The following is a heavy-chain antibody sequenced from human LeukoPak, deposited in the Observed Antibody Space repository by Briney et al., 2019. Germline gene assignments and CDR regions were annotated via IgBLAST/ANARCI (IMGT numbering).Heavy chain of an antibody. D-gene: IGHD1-26*01. Sequence: SQTLSLTCTVSGGSISSGGYYWSWIRQHPGKGLEWLVYIYYSGSTYYNPSLKSRVTISVDPSKNQFSLKLSSVTAADTAVYYCARDSGSYYLDYWGQGTLVTVSS. CDR2: IYYSGST. CDR3: ARDSGSYYLDY. CDR1: GGSISSGGYY. V-gene: IGHV4-31*03. J-gene: IGHJ4*02.